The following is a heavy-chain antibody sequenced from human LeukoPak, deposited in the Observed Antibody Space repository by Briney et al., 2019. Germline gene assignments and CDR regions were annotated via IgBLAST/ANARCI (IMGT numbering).Heavy chain of an antibody. V-gene: IGHV3-30*04. J-gene: IGHJ4*02. D-gene: IGHD5-24*01. Sequence: GRSLRLSCAASGFTFSNYAMHWVRQAPGKGLEWVAVITYDGSNKYYADSVKGRFTISRDNSKNTLYLQMNSLRAEDTAVYYCARGGPEIWYPPAYWGQGTLVTVSS. CDR3: ARGGPEIWYPPAY. CDR2: ITYDGSNK. CDR1: GFTFSNYA.